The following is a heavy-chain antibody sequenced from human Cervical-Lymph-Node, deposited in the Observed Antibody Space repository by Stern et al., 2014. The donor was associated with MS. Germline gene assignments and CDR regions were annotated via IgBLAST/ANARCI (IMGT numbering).Heavy chain of an antibody. V-gene: IGHV3-9*01. D-gene: IGHD6-19*01. CDR2: ISWNSGSI. Sequence: QLVESGGGLVQPGRSLRLSCAASGFPFDAYAMHWVRQAPGKGLEWVSGISWNSGSIGYADSMKGRFTISRDNAKNSLYLQMNSLRAEDTALYYCAKDLRSIAVAGIGYFDYWGQGTLVTVSS. J-gene: IGHJ4*02. CDR1: GFPFDAYA. CDR3: AKDLRSIAVAGIGYFDY.